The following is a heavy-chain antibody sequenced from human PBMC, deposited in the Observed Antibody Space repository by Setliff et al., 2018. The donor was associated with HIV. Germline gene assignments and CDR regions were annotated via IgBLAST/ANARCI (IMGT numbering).Heavy chain of an antibody. CDR3: VVYFGGNGGRGL. J-gene: IGHJ4*02. Sequence: SETLSLTCAVYGGSFSGYYWTWIRQPPGKGLEWIETTPYSGSTNYNPSLRSRVTISLDTSTNQFSLRLNSVTAADTAHYFCVVYFGGNGGRGLWGQGTLVTVSS. D-gene: IGHD2-15*01. CDR1: GGSFSGYY. CDR2: TPYSGST. V-gene: IGHV4-59*01.